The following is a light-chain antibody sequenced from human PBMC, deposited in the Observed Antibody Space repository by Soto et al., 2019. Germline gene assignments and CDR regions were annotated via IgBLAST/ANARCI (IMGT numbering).Light chain of an antibody. V-gene: IGKV3-11*01. CDR1: QSVSSY. Sequence: EILFTQSPATLSLSPGERPTLSCRASQSVSSYLAWYQQKPGQAPRLLIYDESNRATGIPARFSGSGSGTDFTLTISSLEHEDFAVYYCQQLRTFGQGAKVDIK. CDR3: QQLRT. J-gene: IGKJ1*01. CDR2: DES.